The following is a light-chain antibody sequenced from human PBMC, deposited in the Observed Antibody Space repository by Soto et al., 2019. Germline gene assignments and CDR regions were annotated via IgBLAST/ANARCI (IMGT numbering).Light chain of an antibody. CDR3: QQYGSSPILA. V-gene: IGKV3-20*01. CDR1: QSITSGQ. J-gene: IGKJ4*01. CDR2: GAS. Sequence: EIVLTQAPDTLSLSPGERATLSCRASQSITSGQLAWYQQKPGQATSLLIYGASSRATGIPDRFSGSGSGTDFTLTINRLEPEDGAVYYCQQYGSSPILAFGGGTKVEI.